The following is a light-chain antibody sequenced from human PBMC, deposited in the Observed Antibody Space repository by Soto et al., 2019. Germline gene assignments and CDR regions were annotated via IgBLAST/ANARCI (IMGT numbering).Light chain of an antibody. J-gene: IGKJ5*01. CDR3: MQALQTPIT. CDR1: QSLLHSNGYNY. CDR2: LGS. V-gene: IGKV2-28*01. Sequence: DIVMTQSPRSLPATPGEPASISCRSSQSLLHSNGYNYLDWYLQKPGQSPQLLIYLGSSRASGVPDRFSGSGSGTDFTLKISRVEAEDVGVYYCMQALQTPITFGQGTRLEI.